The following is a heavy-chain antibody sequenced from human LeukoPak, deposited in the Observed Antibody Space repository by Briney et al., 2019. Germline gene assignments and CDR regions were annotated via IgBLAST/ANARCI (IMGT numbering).Heavy chain of an antibody. V-gene: IGHV3-7*01. Sequence: GGSLRLSCAASGFTFSSYGIHWVRQAPGKGLEWVANIKQDGSEKYYVDSVKGRFTISRDNAKNSLYLQMNSLRAEDTAVYYCAREDGLAYCGGDCYRANDYWGQGTLVTVSS. CDR1: GFTFSSYG. D-gene: IGHD2-21*02. J-gene: IGHJ4*02. CDR2: IKQDGSEK. CDR3: AREDGLAYCGGDCYRANDY.